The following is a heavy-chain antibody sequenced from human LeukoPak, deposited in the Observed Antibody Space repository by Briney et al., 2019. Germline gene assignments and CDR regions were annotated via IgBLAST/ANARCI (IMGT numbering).Heavy chain of an antibody. V-gene: IGHV4-38-2*02. J-gene: IGHJ3*01. D-gene: IGHD7-27*01. CDR1: GYSIGSGYF. Sequence: SETLSLTCSVSGYSIGSGYFGGWLRQSPGKGLQWIANIFHNGDKYFTPSLTGRVTISVDTSKNQFSLRLDSVTAADTAIYYCARAGGTEKTVHWGAFDFWGQGSPVVVSS. CDR2: IFHNGDK. CDR3: ARAGGTEKTVHWGAFDF.